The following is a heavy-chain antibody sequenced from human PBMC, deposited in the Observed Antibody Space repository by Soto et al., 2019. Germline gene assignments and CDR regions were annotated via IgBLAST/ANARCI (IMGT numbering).Heavy chain of an antibody. CDR1: VFTFSSYA. J-gene: IGHJ4*02. CDR3: AKDLVSRYDILTDYPRFDY. D-gene: IGHD3-9*01. Sequence: EVQLLEPGGGLVQPGGSLRLSCAASVFTFSSYAMSWVRQAPGKGLEWVSGFGGSGGSTYNADSVKGRFTISRDNSKNTLYLQMNTLRAEDAAVYHCAKDLVSRYDILTDYPRFDYWGQGTLVTVSS. CDR2: FGGSGGST. V-gene: IGHV3-23*01.